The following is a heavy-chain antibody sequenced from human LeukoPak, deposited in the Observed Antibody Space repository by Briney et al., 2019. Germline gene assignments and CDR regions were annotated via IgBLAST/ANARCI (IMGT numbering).Heavy chain of an antibody. J-gene: IGHJ5*02. CDR1: GYIFPKYG. CDR3: ARDFAWGSEGAPIDDNWLDP. D-gene: IGHD7-27*01. V-gene: IGHV1-18*01. Sequence: GASVKVSCKASGYIFPKYGISWVRQAPGHGLEWMGWISSAGNTNYAPKFQDRATMTTDTSTSTAYIELRSLRFDDTAVYYCARDFAWGSEGAPIDDNWLDPWGQGTLVTVSS. CDR2: ISSAGNT.